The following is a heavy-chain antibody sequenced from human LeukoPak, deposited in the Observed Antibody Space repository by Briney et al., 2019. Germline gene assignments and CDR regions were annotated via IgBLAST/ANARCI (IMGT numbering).Heavy chain of an antibody. CDR1: GFTFSSYA. J-gene: IGHJ4*02. CDR3: AREAGQSFTTVVTNSHFDY. D-gene: IGHD4-23*01. V-gene: IGHV3-30*04. Sequence: GGSLRLSCAASGFTFSSYAMHWVRQAPGKGLEWVAVISYDGGNKYYADSVKGRFTISRDNSKNTLYLQMNSLRAEDTAVYYCAREAGQSFTTVVTNSHFDYWGQGTLVTVSS. CDR2: ISYDGGNK.